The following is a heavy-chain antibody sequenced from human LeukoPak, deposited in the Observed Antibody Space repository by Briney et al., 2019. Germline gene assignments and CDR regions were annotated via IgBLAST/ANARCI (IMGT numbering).Heavy chain of an antibody. J-gene: IGHJ4*02. V-gene: IGHV3-30*04. CDR1: GFTFSSYA. CDR3: ARDQGPLLLRLGELSPSGSGFDY. CDR2: ISYDGSNK. Sequence: GGSLRLSCAAFGFTFSSYAMHWVRQAPGKGLEWVAVISYDGSNKYYADSVKGRFTISRDNSKNTLYLQMNSLRAEDTAVYYCARDQGPLLLRLGELSPSGSGFDYWGQGTLVTVSS. D-gene: IGHD3-16*02.